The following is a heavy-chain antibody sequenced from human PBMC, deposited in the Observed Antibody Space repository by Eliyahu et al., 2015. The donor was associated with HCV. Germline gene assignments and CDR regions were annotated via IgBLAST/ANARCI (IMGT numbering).Heavy chain of an antibody. Sequence: QVQLQESGPGLVKPSQTLSLTCTVSGGSISSGGYYWSWIRQHPGKGLEWIGYIYYSGSTYYNPSLKSRVTISVDTSKNQFSLKLSSVTAADTAVYYCARVSGVVGQHLYFDYWGQGTLVTVSS. CDR3: ARVSGVVGQHLYFDY. V-gene: IGHV4-31*03. CDR1: GGSISSGGYY. D-gene: IGHD6-13*01. J-gene: IGHJ4*02. CDR2: IYYSGST.